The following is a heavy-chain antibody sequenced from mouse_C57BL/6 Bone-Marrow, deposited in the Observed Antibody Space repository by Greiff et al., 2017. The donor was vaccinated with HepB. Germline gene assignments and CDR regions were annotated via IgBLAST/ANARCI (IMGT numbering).Heavy chain of an antibody. D-gene: IGHD2-4*01. Sequence: EVKLVESGGGLVQSGRSLRLSCATSGFTFSDFYMEWVRQAPGKGLEWIAASRNKANDYTTEYSASVKGRFIVSRDTSQSILYLQMNALRAEDTAIYYCARDAVGDYDVYAMDYWGQGTSVTVSS. CDR3: ARDAVGDYDVYAMDY. V-gene: IGHV7-1*01. CDR2: SRNKANDYTT. CDR1: GFTFSDFY. J-gene: IGHJ4*01.